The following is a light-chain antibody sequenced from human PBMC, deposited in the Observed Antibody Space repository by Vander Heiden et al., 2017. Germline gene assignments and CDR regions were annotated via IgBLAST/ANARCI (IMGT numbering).Light chain of an antibody. Sequence: DIVMTQSPLSLPVTPGEPASISCRSSQSLLHSNGYNYLDWYLQKPGQSPQLLIYLGSNRASGVPDRFSGSGSGTDFTLKISRVEAEDVGVYYCRQDLQTQAFGGGTKVEIK. J-gene: IGKJ4*01. CDR2: LGS. V-gene: IGKV2-28*01. CDR3: RQDLQTQA. CDR1: QSLLHSNGYNY.